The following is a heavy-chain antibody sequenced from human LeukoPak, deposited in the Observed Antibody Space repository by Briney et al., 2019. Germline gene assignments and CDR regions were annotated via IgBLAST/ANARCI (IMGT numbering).Heavy chain of an antibody. V-gene: IGHV3-23*01. CDR2: ISGSGGST. CDR3: ARSGGGGAFDT. D-gene: IGHD3-3*01. CDR1: GFTFSSYG. Sequence: PGGSLRLSCAASGFTFSSYGMSWVRQAPGKGLEWVSAISGSGGSTYYADSVKGRFTISGDNARNTLHLQMNSLRADDTAVYYCARSGGGGAFDTWGQGTMVTVSS. J-gene: IGHJ3*02.